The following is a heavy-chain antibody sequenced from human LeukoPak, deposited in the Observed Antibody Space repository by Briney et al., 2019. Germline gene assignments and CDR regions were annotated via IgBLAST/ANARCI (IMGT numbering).Heavy chain of an antibody. Sequence: PGGSLRLSCAASGFTFSDYYMSWIRQAPGKRLEWVSYISSGGNTIYYADSVKGRFTISRDNAKNSLYLQLNSLGAEDTAVYYCAQREAFTSSWGQGTLVTVSS. CDR1: GFTFSDYY. D-gene: IGHD3-3*01. CDR3: AQREAFTSS. CDR2: ISSGGNTI. J-gene: IGHJ5*02. V-gene: IGHV3-11*01.